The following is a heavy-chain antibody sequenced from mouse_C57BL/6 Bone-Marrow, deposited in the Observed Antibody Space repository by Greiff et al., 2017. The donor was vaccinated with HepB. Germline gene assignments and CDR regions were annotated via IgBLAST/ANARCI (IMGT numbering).Heavy chain of an antibody. D-gene: IGHD2-4*01. Sequence: EVQLVESGGGLVQPGGSLKLSCAASGFTFSDYGMAWVRQAPRKGPEWVAFISNLAYSIYYADTVTGRFTISRDNPKNTLYLQMSRLKSEDTAMYYCARHPNYDPTGYFDVWGTGTTVTVSS. CDR1: GFTFSDYG. V-gene: IGHV5-15*01. CDR3: ARHPNYDPTGYFDV. CDR2: ISNLAYSI. J-gene: IGHJ1*03.